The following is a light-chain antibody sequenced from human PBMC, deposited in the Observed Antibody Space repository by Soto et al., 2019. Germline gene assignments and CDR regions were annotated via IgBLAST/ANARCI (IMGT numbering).Light chain of an antibody. CDR3: QQYNSYWT. J-gene: IGKJ1*01. CDR2: DAS. V-gene: IGKV1-5*01. CDR1: QGISGW. Sequence: DIQMTQSPSTLSASVGDRFTITFRASQGISGWLAWYQQKPGKAPKLLIYDASSLESGVPSRFSGSGSGTEFTLTISSLRPDDFATYYCQQYNSYWTFGQGTKVDI.